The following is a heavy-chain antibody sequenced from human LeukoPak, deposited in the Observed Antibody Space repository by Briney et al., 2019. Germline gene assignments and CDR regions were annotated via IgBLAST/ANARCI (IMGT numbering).Heavy chain of an antibody. CDR1: GGSISSEY. Sequence: SETLSLTCTVSGGSISSEYWSWIRQPPGKGLEWIGYIFHSGSTNYNPSLKSRVTISVDTSKNQFSLKLRSVTAADTAVYYCATDRRYSGYVLAFDNWGQGTLVTVSS. D-gene: IGHD5-12*01. V-gene: IGHV4-59*12. CDR2: IFHSGST. J-gene: IGHJ4*02. CDR3: ATDRRYSGYVLAFDN.